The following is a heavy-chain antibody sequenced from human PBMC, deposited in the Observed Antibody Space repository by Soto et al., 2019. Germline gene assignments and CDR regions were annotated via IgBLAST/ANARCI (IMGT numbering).Heavy chain of an antibody. CDR2: INPNSGGT. Sequence: ASVKVSCKTSGYTFTGYYIHWVRQAPGQGLEWMGWINPNSGGTNYAQKFQGWVTMTRDTSISTAYMELSRLRSDDTAVYYCAGSGDYHDGSSGFYDGFDIWGQGTMVTVSS. J-gene: IGHJ3*02. V-gene: IGHV1-2*04. CDR3: AGSGDYHDGSSGFYDGFDI. D-gene: IGHD3-22*01. CDR1: GYTFTGYY.